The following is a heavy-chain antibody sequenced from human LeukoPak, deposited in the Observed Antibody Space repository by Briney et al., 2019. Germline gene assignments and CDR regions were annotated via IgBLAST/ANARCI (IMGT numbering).Heavy chain of an antibody. Sequence: ASVKVSCTASGYTFTSYDINWVRQATGQGLEWMGWMNPNSGNTGYAQKFQGRVTMTRNTSISTAYMELSSLRSEDTAVYYCARLPRAMTTVTTTGHWGQGTLVTVSS. CDR2: MNPNSGNT. J-gene: IGHJ4*02. CDR1: GYTFTSYD. CDR3: ARLPRAMTTVTTTGH. D-gene: IGHD4-17*01. V-gene: IGHV1-8*01.